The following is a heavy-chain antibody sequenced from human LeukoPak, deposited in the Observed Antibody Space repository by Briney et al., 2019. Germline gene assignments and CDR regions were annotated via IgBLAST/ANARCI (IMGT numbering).Heavy chain of an antibody. CDR3: ARVDPGSYLMFYYVDF. CDR2: ISSSSTTI. Sequence: GGSLRLSCAASGFTFSSYSMMWVRQAPGKGLEWVSYISSSSTTIHYADSVKGRFTISRDNAKNSVYLQMNSLRAEDTAVYYCARVDPGSYLMFYYVDFWGQGTLVTVSS. D-gene: IGHD3-10*01. V-gene: IGHV3-48*01. CDR1: GFTFSSYS. J-gene: IGHJ4*02.